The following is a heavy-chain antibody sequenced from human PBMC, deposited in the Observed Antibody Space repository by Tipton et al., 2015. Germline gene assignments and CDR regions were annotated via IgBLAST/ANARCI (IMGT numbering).Heavy chain of an antibody. CDR3: ARAALEFHYDACWFDP. Sequence: TLSLTCTVSGGPMTTHYWSWIRQSPGKGLERLGYVFYSGNTDYNPSLKSRATISVDKSRNQFSLKLSHVTAADTAVYYCARAALEFHYDACWFDPWGQGILVTVSS. J-gene: IGHJ5*02. CDR1: GGPMTTHY. V-gene: IGHV4-59*11. D-gene: IGHD3-22*01. CDR2: VFYSGNT.